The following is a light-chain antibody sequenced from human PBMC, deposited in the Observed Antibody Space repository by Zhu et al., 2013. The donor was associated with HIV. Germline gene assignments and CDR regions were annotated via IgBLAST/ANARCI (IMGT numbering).Light chain of an antibody. V-gene: IGKV1-9*01. J-gene: IGKJ1*01. CDR1: QGINTY. CDR3: QQYNSHSA. Sequence: DIQLTQSPSFLSGSVEDTVRITCRASQGINTYLAWYQQKPGRAPNLLIYDASILESGVPSRFSGSGSGTEFTLTISSLQPDDFATYYCQQYNSHSAFGQGTKVEVK. CDR2: DAS.